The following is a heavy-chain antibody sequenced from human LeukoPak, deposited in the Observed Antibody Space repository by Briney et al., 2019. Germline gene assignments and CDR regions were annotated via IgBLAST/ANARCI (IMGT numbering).Heavy chain of an antibody. J-gene: IGHJ3*02. Sequence: GESLEISCKGSGYSFTSYWIGWVRQMPGKGLEWMGIIYPGDSDTGYSPSFQGQVTISADKSISTAYLQWSSLKASDTAMYYCARDRPHDAFDMWGQGTMVTVSS. CDR1: GYSFTSYW. V-gene: IGHV5-51*01. CDR2: IYPGDSDT. CDR3: ARDRPHDAFDM.